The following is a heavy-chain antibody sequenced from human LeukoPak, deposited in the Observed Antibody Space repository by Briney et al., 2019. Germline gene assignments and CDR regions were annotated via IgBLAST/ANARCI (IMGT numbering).Heavy chain of an antibody. D-gene: IGHD6-19*01. CDR1: GFIFSSYS. CDR2: ISSGSNTI. Sequence: PGGSLRLSCAASGFIFSSYSLNWVRQAPGKGLEWVSYISSGSNTIYYADSVKGRFTISRDNAKNSLYLQMNSLRAEDTAVYFCARVGHGLAVGNDYWGQGTLVTVSS. J-gene: IGHJ4*02. CDR3: ARVGHGLAVGNDY. V-gene: IGHV3-48*01.